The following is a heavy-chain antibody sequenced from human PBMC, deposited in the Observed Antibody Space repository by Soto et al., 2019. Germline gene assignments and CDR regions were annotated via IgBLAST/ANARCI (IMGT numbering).Heavy chain of an antibody. Sequence: GGSLRLSCAASGFTFSDYYMSWIRQAPGKGLEWVSYISSSGSTIYYADSVKGRFTISRDNAKNSLYLQMNSLRVEDTAVYYCARTTYYYHSSGPPGYWGQGTLVTVSS. D-gene: IGHD3-22*01. CDR3: ARTTYYYHSSGPPGY. CDR1: GFTFSDYY. CDR2: ISSSGSTI. J-gene: IGHJ4*02. V-gene: IGHV3-11*04.